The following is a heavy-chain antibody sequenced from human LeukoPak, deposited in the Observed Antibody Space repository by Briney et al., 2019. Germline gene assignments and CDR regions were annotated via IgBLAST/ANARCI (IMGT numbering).Heavy chain of an antibody. CDR3: ARGAYDSSGYYPYNWFDP. V-gene: IGHV1-69*05. CDR1: GGTFSSYA. J-gene: IGHJ5*02. CDR2: ILPIFGTA. D-gene: IGHD3-22*01. Sequence: GASVKVSCKASGGTFSSYAISWVRQAPGQGLEWMGRILPIFGTANYAQKFQGRVTITTDESTSTAYMELSSLRSEDTAVYYCARGAYDSSGYYPYNWFDPWGQGTLVTVSS.